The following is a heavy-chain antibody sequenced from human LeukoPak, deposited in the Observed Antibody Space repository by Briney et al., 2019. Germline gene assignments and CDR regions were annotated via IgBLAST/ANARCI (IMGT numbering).Heavy chain of an antibody. CDR2: IYPGDSDT. J-gene: IGHJ3*02. CDR1: GYSFTTYW. V-gene: IGHV5-51*01. Sequence: GESLKISCKGSGYSFTTYWIGWVRQMPGKGLEWIGIIYPGDSDTTYSPSFQGRVTISAGKSISTAYLQWSSLKASDTAMYYCARSGIVGAKAAFDIWGQGTMVTVSS. CDR3: ARSGIVGAKAAFDI. D-gene: IGHD1-26*01.